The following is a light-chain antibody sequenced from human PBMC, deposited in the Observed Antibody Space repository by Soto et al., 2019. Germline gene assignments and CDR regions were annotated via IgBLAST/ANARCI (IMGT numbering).Light chain of an antibody. CDR3: SSYTSDSSYV. Sequence: SVVTQPACVSGSPGQSITISCTGTSSDVGLYDYVSWYQQHPGKAPQLMIYAVSNRPSGVSNRFSDSKSGNTASLFISGLQAEDEADYYCSSYTSDSSYVFGSGTKVTVL. CDR1: SSDVGLYDY. V-gene: IGLV2-14*01. CDR2: AVS. J-gene: IGLJ1*01.